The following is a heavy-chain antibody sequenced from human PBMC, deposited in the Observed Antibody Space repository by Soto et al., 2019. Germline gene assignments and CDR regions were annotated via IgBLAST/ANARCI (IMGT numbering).Heavy chain of an antibody. Sequence: QITLNESGPTVVRPTETLTLTCRFSGFSLTTSGVGVGWIRQSPGKAPEWLALIYWDDDKRYSASLKSRLTNHKDTSKNQGVLTVSDLDPKDTATYYCAPRVLRTVFGLVTTTAIYFDFWGQGTPVAVSS. J-gene: IGHJ4*02. CDR3: APRVLRTVFGLVTTTAIYFDF. CDR2: IYWDDDK. CDR1: GFSLTTSGVG. D-gene: IGHD3-3*01. V-gene: IGHV2-5*02.